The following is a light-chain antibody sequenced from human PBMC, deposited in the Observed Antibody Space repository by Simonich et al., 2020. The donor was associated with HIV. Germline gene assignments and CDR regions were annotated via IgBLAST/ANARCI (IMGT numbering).Light chain of an antibody. J-gene: IGKJ2*01. CDR3: QQANSFPYT. Sequence: DIQMTQSPSSLSASVGDRVTITCRASQSISSYLNWYQQKPGKAPKLLIYAASSLQSGVPSRFSGSGSGTDFTLTISSLQPEDFATYYCQQANSFPYTFVQGTKLEIK. CDR1: QSISSY. CDR2: AAS. V-gene: IGKV1-39*01.